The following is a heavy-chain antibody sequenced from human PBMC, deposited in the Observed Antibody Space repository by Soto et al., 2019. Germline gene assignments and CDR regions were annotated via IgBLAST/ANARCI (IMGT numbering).Heavy chain of an antibody. CDR3: ARACSSNSCYDVFDY. CDR1: GGSISSYY. Sequence: QVQLQESGPGLLKPSETLSLTCTVSGGSISSYYWSWIRQPAGKGLEWIGRIYTSGSTIYNPSLKSRVTMSVDTSKNQFSLKLSSVTAADTAVYYCARACSSNSCYDVFDYWGQGTLVTVSS. CDR2: IYTSGST. D-gene: IGHD2-2*01. J-gene: IGHJ4*02. V-gene: IGHV4-4*07.